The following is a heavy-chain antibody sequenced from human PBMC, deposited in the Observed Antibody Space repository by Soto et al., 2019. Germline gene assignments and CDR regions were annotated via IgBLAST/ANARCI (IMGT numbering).Heavy chain of an antibody. V-gene: IGHV1-69*13. CDR3: ASGHDYGDYYFDY. CDR1: GGTFSSYA. CDR2: IIPIFGTA. D-gene: IGHD4-17*01. Sequence: ASVKASCKASGGTFSSYAISWVRQAPGQGLEWMGGIIPIFGTANYAQKFQGRVTITADESTSTDYMELSSLRSEDTAVYYCASGHDYGDYYFDYWGQGTLVTVSS. J-gene: IGHJ4*02.